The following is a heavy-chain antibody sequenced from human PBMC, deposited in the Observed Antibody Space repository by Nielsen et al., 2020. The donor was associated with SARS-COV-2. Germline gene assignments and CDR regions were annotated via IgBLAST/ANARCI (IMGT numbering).Heavy chain of an antibody. D-gene: IGHD6-19*01. CDR3: ARESVTGTDAFDI. CDR2: ISSSGSTT. CDR1: GFTFSSYW. Sequence: GESLKISCAASGFTFSSYWLSWVRQAPGKGLEWVSYISSSGSTTYYADSVKGRFTISRDNAENSLSLQMNSLRAEDTAVYYCARESVTGTDAFDIWGQGTVVTVSS. J-gene: IGHJ3*02. V-gene: IGHV3-48*04.